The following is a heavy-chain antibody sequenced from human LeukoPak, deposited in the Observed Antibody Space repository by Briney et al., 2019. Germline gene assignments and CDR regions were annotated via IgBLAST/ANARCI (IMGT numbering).Heavy chain of an antibody. D-gene: IGHD3-10*01. CDR1: GFTFSSYS. CDR3: ARDGGGSGSYYRNWFDP. CDR2: ISSSSSTI. J-gene: IGHJ5*02. V-gene: IGHV3-48*04. Sequence: AGSLRLSCAASGFTFSSYSMNWVRQAPGKGLEWVSYISSSSSTIYYADSVKGRFTISRDNAKNSLYLQMNSLRAEDTAVYYCARDGGGSGSYYRNWFDPWGQGTLVTVSS.